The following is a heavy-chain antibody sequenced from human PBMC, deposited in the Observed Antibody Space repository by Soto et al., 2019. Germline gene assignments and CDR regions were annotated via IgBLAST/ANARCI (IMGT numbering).Heavy chain of an antibody. V-gene: IGHV1-46*01. CDR3: ARERELNYFDY. J-gene: IGHJ4*02. CDR2: INPSGGST. CDR1: GYTFTSYY. Sequence: ASVKVSCKASGYTFTSYYMHWVRQAPGQGLEWMGIINPSGGSTSYAQKFQGRVTMTRDTSTSTVYMELSSLRSEDTAVYFCARERELNYFDYWGPGTLVTVSS. D-gene: IGHD1-26*01.